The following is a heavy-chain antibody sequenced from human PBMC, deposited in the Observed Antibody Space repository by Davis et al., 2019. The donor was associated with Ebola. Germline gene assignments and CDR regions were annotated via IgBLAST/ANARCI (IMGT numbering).Heavy chain of an antibody. CDR1: GFTFSTYA. CDR3: ARLGAPYAGDWHYDFDH. CDR2: IDPSGCTT. Sequence: PGGSLRLSCAGSGFTFSTYAMTWVRQAPGKGLEWVSAIDPSGCTTYYADSVKGRFTISRDNSKNTLYLQMNSLRVEDTAVYYCARLGAPYAGDWHYDFDHWGQGTLVTVSS. V-gene: IGHV3-23*01. D-gene: IGHD1-7*01. J-gene: IGHJ1*01.